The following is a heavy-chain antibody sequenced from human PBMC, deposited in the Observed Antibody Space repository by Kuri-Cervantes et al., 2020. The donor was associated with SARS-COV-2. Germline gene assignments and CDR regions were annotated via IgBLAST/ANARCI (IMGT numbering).Heavy chain of an antibody. CDR2: INPNSGGT. J-gene: IGHJ4*02. CDR1: GYTFTGYY. Sequence: ASVKVSCKASGYTFTGYYMHWVRQAPGQGLEWMGWINPNSGGTNYAQKFQGRVTMTRDTSISTAYMELSRLRSDDTAVYYCATSYSVYAISYFDYWGQGTLVTVSS. D-gene: IGHD2-8*01. CDR3: ATSYSVYAISYFDY. V-gene: IGHV1-2*02.